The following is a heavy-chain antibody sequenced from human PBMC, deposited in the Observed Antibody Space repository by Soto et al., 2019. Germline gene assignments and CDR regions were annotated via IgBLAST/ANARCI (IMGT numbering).Heavy chain of an antibody. J-gene: IGHJ6*02. CDR2: INHSGSP. Sequence: SETLSLTCVVSGGCFRGSYFCNGIRQPPGKGLEWIGEINHSGSPNYNPSLKSRVTISVDTSKNQGSLTLTSVTAADTAVYYCASGTRYHYESGDHYLYYYALDVWGPGTTVTVS. V-gene: IGHV4-34*01. CDR1: GGCFRGSYF. D-gene: IGHD3-22*01. CDR3: ASGTRYHYESGDHYLYYYALDV.